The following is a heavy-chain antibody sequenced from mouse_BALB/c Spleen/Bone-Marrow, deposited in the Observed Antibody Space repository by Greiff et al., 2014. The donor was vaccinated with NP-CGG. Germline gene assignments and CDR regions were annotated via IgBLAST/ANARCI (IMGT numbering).Heavy chain of an antibody. CDR2: IWAVGST. CDR1: GFSLTSYG. CDR3: ARERENDSYYDIDY. V-gene: IGHV2-9*02. Sequence: VMLVESGPGPGAPSQSLSITCTVSGFSLTSYGVHWVRQPPGKGLEWLGVIWAVGSTNYNSALMSRLSISKDNSKSQVFLKMNSLQTDDTAMYYCARERENDSYYDIDYWGQGTTLTVSS. J-gene: IGHJ2*01. D-gene: IGHD2-3*01.